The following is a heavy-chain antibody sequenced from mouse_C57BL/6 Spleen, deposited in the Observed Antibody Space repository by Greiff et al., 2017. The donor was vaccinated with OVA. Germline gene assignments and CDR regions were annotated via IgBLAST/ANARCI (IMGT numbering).Heavy chain of an antibody. CDR1: GYTFTSYW. Sequence: QVQLQQPGAELVKPGASVKLSCKASGYTFTSYWMHWVKQRPGQGLEWIGMIHPNSGSTNYNEKFKSKATLTVEKSSSTAYMQLSSLTSEDSAVYYCARGGGDWDGFAYWGQGTLVTVSA. D-gene: IGHD4-1*01. CDR3: ARGGGDWDGFAY. J-gene: IGHJ3*01. V-gene: IGHV1-64*01. CDR2: IHPNSGST.